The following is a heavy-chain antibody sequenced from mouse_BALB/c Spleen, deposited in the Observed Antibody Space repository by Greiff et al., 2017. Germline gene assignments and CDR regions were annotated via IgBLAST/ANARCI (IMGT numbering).Heavy chain of an antibody. V-gene: IGHV3-8*02. CDR2: ISYSGST. CDR1: GDSITSGY. Sequence: EVKLMESGPSLVKPSQTLSLTCSVTGDSITSGYWNWIRKFPGNKLEYMGYISYSGSTYYNPSLKSRISITRDTSKNQYYLQLNSVTTEDTATYYCARYGNYEGYFDVWGAGTTVTVSS. D-gene: IGHD2-1*01. J-gene: IGHJ1*01. CDR3: ARYGNYEGYFDV.